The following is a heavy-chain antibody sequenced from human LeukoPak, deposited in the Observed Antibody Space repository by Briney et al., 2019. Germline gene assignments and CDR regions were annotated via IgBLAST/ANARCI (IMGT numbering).Heavy chain of an antibody. Sequence: GGSLRLSCAASGFTFSTYSMNWVRQGPGKGLEWVSTIDFSGDYIYYADSVKGRFTISRDNAKNSLYLQMNSLRAEDTAVYYCAREMAVAATDYWGQGTLVTVSS. CDR1: GFTFSTYS. D-gene: IGHD6-19*01. CDR2: IDFSGDYI. CDR3: AREMAVAATDY. J-gene: IGHJ4*02. V-gene: IGHV3-21*01.